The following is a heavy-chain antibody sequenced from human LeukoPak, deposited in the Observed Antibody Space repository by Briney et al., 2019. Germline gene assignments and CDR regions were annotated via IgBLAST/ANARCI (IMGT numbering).Heavy chain of an antibody. J-gene: IGHJ4*02. V-gene: IGHV4-59*01. D-gene: IGHD1-26*01. CDR3: ARGLLVGNTGYYFDY. CDR1: GGSISGYY. Sequence: SETLSLTCTVSGGSISGYYWTWIRQPPGKGLEWIGYIYYNGNTNYHPSLKSRVTLSVDTSKRQFSLKLSSVTAADTAVYYCARGLLVGNTGYYFDYWGQGTLVTVSS. CDR2: IYYNGNT.